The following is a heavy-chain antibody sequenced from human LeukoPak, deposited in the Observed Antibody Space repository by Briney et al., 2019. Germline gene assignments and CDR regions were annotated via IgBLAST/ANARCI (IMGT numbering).Heavy chain of an antibody. D-gene: IGHD5-18*01. V-gene: IGHV1-18*01. J-gene: IGHJ4*02. CDR3: ARDVGPGYSYNRFDY. CDR2: ISAYNGNT. Sequence: ASVKVSCKASGYTFTSYGISWVRQAPGQGLEWMGWISAYNGNTNYAQKLQGRVTMTTDTSTSTAYMELRSLRSDDTAVYYCARDVGPGYSYNRFDYWGQGTLVTVSS. CDR1: GYTFTSYG.